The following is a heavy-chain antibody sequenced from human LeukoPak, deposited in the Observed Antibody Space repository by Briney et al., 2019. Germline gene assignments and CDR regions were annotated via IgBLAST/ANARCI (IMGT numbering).Heavy chain of an antibody. CDR3: ARQISITMVRGVIYYYYYYMDV. V-gene: IGHV3-7*01. D-gene: IGHD3-10*01. Sequence: PGGSLRLSCPAYGFTFSSYWMSWVRQAPGKGLEWVANIKQDGSEKYYVDSVKGRFTISRDNAKNSLYLQMNSLRAEDTAVYYCARQISITMVRGVIYYYYYYMDVWGKGTTVTVSS. CDR2: IKQDGSEK. J-gene: IGHJ6*03. CDR1: GFTFSSYW.